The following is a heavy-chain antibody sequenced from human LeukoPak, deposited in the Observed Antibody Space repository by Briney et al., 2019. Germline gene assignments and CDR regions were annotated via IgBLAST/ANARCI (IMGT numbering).Heavy chain of an antibody. J-gene: IGHJ4*02. CDR2: ISHSGIT. V-gene: IGHV4-34*01. D-gene: IGHD4-23*01. CDR3: AREGGNSGW. CDR1: GGSFSGYY. Sequence: SETLSLTCAVYGGSFSGYYWSWIRQPPGKGLEWIAEISHSGITNFNPSLKSRVTISVDTSKNQFSLKLSSVTAADTALYYCAREGGNSGWWGQGTLVTVSS.